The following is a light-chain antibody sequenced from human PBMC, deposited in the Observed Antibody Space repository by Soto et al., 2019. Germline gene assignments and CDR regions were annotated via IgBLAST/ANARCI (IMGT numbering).Light chain of an antibody. CDR2: QAS. Sequence: DIQMTQSPSALSASVGDRVTITCRASQTISSWLAWYQQKPGEAPRLLIYQASSLETEVPSRFSGSGSGTEFTLTISSLQPDDFATYYCQQYSTYSRAFGQGTKVDI. CDR1: QTISSW. CDR3: QQYSTYSRA. J-gene: IGKJ1*01. V-gene: IGKV1-5*03.